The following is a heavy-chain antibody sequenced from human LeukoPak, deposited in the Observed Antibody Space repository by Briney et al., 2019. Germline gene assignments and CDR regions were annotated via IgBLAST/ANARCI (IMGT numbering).Heavy chain of an antibody. CDR2: IIPIFGTA. CDR1: GGTFSSYA. V-gene: IGHV1-69*15. J-gene: IGHJ3*02. D-gene: IGHD2-21*02. CDR3: ARDSAYCGGDCYSDAFDI. Sequence: SVKVSCKASGGTFSSYAISWVRQAPGQGLEWMGRIIPIFGTANYAQKFQGRVTITADESTSTAYMELSSLRSEDTAVYYCARDSAYCGGDCYSDAFDIWGQGTMVTVSS.